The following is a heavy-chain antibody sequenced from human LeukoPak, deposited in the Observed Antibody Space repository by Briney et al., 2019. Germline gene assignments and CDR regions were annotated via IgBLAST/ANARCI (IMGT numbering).Heavy chain of an antibody. V-gene: IGHV4-38-2*01. CDR3: ASSSGWYSPFDY. Sequence: SSETLSLTCAVSGYSISSGYYRGWIRQPPGKGLEWIGSIYHSGSTYYNPSLKSRVTISVDTSKNQFSLKLSSVTAADTAVYYCASSSGWYSPFDYWGQGTLVTVSS. CDR1: GYSISSGYY. CDR2: IYHSGST. J-gene: IGHJ4*02. D-gene: IGHD6-19*01.